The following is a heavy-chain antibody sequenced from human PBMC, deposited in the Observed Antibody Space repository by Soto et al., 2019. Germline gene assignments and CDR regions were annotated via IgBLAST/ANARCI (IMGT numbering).Heavy chain of an antibody. CDR2: IKQDGSEK. Sequence: PGGSLRLSCAASGFTFGNYWMTWLRQAPGKGLEWVANIKQDGSEKYYVDSVRGRFTISRDNAKNSLYLQMNSLRAEDTAVYCRARDLLEGATILTWGPFDYWGQGTLVTVSS. J-gene: IGHJ4*02. CDR1: GFTFGNYW. V-gene: IGHV3-7*03. D-gene: IGHD1-26*01. CDR3: ARDLLEGATILTWGPFDY.